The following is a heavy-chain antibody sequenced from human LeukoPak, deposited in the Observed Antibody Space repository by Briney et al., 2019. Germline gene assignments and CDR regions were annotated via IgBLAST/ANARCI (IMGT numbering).Heavy chain of an antibody. V-gene: IGHV3-66*01. CDR3: ARESNSGYCLSY. CDR2: IYSGGRT. D-gene: IGHD3-22*01. Sequence: GGSLRLSCVASGFTVSSNYMSWVRQAPGKGLEWVSVIYSGGRTYYADSVKGRFTISRDNSKNTLYLQMNSLRAEDTAVYYCARESNSGYCLSYWGQGTLVTVSS. CDR1: GFTVSSNY. J-gene: IGHJ4*02.